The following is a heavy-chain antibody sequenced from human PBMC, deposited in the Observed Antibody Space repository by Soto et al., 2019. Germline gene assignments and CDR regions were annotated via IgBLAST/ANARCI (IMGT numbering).Heavy chain of an antibody. Sequence: SDSLFLTCDVVCASGRYVYWSWIRQPPGKGREWIGFMYFGGSFNYNPSLTSRATISVETSKNQFSMKLTSVTASDTAVYYCARSYYDSTGFAVDPWGQG. J-gene: IGHJ5*02. D-gene: IGHD3-22*01. CDR2: MYFGGSF. CDR3: ARSYYDSTGFAVDP. V-gene: IGHV4-59*02. CDR1: CASGRYVY.